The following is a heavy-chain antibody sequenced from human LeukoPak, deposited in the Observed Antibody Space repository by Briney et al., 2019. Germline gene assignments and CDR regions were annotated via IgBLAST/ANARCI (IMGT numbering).Heavy chain of an antibody. D-gene: IGHD2-15*01. CDR3: ARGYCSGGSCYFDY. CDR2: ISAYNGNT. Sequence: ASVKVSCKASGYTFTSYGISWVRQAPGQGLEWMGWISAYNGNTNYAQKPQGRANMTTDTSTSTAYMELRSLRSDDTAVYYCARGYCSGGSCYFDYWGQGTLVTVSS. J-gene: IGHJ4*02. CDR1: GYTFTSYG. V-gene: IGHV1-18*01.